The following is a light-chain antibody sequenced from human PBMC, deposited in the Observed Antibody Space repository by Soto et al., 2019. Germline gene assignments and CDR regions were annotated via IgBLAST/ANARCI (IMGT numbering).Light chain of an antibody. J-gene: IGLJ1*01. V-gene: IGLV2-23*02. CDR1: SSDVGTYNL. Sequence: QPVLTQPASVSGSPGQSITISCSGTSSDVGTYNLVSWYQQYPGKAPRLMIYEVTKRPSGVSNRFSGSKSGNTASLTISGLQPEDEADYYCCSYAGSSSSIFGTGTKLTVL. CDR2: EVT. CDR3: CSYAGSSSSI.